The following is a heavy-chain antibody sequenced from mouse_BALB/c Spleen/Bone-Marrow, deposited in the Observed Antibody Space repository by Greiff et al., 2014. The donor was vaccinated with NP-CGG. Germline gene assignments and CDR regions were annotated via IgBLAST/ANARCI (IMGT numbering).Heavy chain of an antibody. CDR2: ISSGGGYT. Sequence: EVKLEESGGDLVKPGGSLKLSCAASGFTFSTYGMSWVRQTPDKRLEWVATISSGGGYTHYPDSVKGRFTISRDNANNTLYLQMSSLKSEDTAMYYCTRQRNWDHYAMDYWGQGTSVTVSS. V-gene: IGHV5-6*02. J-gene: IGHJ4*01. CDR3: TRQRNWDHYAMDY. CDR1: GFTFSTYG. D-gene: IGHD4-1*01.